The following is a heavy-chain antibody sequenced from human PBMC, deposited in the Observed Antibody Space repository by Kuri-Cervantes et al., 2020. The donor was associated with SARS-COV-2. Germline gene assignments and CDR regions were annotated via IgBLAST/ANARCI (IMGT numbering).Heavy chain of an antibody. Sequence: GGSLRLSCAASGFTFDDYGMSWVRQAPGKGLEWVSGINWNGGSTGYADSVKGRFTISRDNSKNTLYLQMNSLRAEDTAVYYCARDLGLVHPFDIWGQGTKVTVSS. J-gene: IGHJ3*02. CDR1: GFTFDDYG. V-gene: IGHV3-20*04. D-gene: IGHD3/OR15-3a*01. CDR3: ARDLGLVHPFDI. CDR2: INWNGGST.